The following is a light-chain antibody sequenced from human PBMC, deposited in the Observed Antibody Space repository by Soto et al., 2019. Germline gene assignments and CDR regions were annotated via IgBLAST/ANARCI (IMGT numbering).Light chain of an antibody. CDR2: DAS. V-gene: IGKV3-11*01. J-gene: IGKJ4*01. CDR1: QSVSTY. CDR3: QERRDWSQII. Sequence: EIVLTQSPATLSLSPGERATLSCRASQSVSTYLAWYQQKPGQAPRLLIYDASNRATGIPARFSGSGSGTDFTLTISSLEPEDFAVYFCQERRDWSQIIFGGGTKVDIK.